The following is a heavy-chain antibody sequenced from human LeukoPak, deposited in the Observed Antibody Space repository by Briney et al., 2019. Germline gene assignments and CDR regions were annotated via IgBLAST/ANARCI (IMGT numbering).Heavy chain of an antibody. Sequence: GGSLRLSCAASRFTFSSYAMSWVRKAPGKGLGWVSTISGRGDSTYYADSVKGRFTISRDNSRNTLYLQMNTLRAEDTAVYYCAKAIAAPVWYFDLWGRGTLVTVSS. V-gene: IGHV3-23*01. CDR3: AKAIAAPVWYFDL. CDR2: ISGRGDST. J-gene: IGHJ2*01. CDR1: RFTFSSYA. D-gene: IGHD6-13*01.